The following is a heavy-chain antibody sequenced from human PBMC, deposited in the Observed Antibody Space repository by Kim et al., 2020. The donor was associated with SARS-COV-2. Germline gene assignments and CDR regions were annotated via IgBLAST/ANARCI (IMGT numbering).Heavy chain of an antibody. D-gene: IGHD3-16*02. CDR2: ISAYNGNT. J-gene: IGHJ4*02. Sequence: ASVKVSCKASGYTFTSYGISWVRQAPGQGLEWMGWISAYNGNTNYAQKLQGRVTMTTDTSTSTAYMELRSLRSDDTAVYYCARDRGFLSWELSTFDYWGQGTLVTVSS. CDR3: ARDRGFLSWELSTFDY. V-gene: IGHV1-18*01. CDR1: GYTFTSYG.